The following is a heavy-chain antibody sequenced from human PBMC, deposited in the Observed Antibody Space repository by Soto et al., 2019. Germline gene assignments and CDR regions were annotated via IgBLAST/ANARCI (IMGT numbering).Heavy chain of an antibody. J-gene: IGHJ4*02. Sequence: ASVKVSCKASGYTFTGHYMHWLRQAPGQGPEWMGWINAKNGDTIYAPKFQGRVTLTRDTSISTAYMELSSLRSEDTAVYYCARSSNPAMFDYWGQGTLVTVSS. CDR3: ARSSNPAMFDY. CDR2: INAKNGDT. V-gene: IGHV1-2*02. D-gene: IGHD5-18*01. CDR1: GYTFTGHY.